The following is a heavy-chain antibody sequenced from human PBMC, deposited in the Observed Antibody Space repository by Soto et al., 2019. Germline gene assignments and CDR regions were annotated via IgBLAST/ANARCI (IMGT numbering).Heavy chain of an antibody. J-gene: IGHJ4*02. Sequence: PGGSLRLSCAASGFTFNNYAMSWVRQAPGKGLEWVSAISASGQGIYYADSVKGRFIISRDSSKNTVFLHMDSLTAEDTAVYYCAKDRNYPRDQFHNWGQGTLVTVSS. CDR3: AKDRNYPRDQFHN. D-gene: IGHD1-7*01. V-gene: IGHV3-23*01. CDR2: ISASGQGI. CDR1: GFTFNNYA.